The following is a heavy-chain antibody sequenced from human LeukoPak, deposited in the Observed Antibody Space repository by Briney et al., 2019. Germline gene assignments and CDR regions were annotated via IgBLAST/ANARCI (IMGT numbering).Heavy chain of an antibody. J-gene: IGHJ4*02. CDR2: VYYSGSA. V-gene: IGHV4-39*01. Sequence: SETLSLTCTVSVGSITSSSYYWGWIRQPPGKGLEWIGSVYYSGSAFYNPSLKSRVTISVDTPESQFSLRLSSVTAADTTVYYCASLGGWDALTGYYPDNWGQGTLVTVSS. CDR1: VGSITSSSYY. CDR3: ASLGGWDALTGYYPDN. D-gene: IGHD3-9*01.